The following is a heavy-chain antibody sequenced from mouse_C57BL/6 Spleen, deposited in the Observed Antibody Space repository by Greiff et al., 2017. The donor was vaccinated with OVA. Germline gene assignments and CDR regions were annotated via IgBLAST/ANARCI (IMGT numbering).Heavy chain of an antibody. J-gene: IGHJ2*01. CDR3: ALYYYGSSYDS. Sequence: QVQLQQPGAELVRPGSSVKLSCKASGYTFTSYWMDWVKQRPGQGLEWIGNIYPSDSETHYNQKFKDKATLTVDKSSSPAYMQLSSLTSEDSAVYYCALYYYGSSYDSWGQGTTLTVSS. CDR2: IYPSDSET. CDR1: GYTFTSYW. V-gene: IGHV1-61*01. D-gene: IGHD1-1*01.